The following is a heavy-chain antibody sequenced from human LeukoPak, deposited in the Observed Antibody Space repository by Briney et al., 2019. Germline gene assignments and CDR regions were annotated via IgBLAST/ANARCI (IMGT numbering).Heavy chain of an antibody. J-gene: IGHJ3*02. V-gene: IGHV4-38-2*01. CDR1: GFTFSDYY. CDR2: IFYLGST. CDR3: ASDRIEVDAFDI. D-gene: IGHD2-15*01. Sequence: GSLRLSCAASGFTFSDYYMSWIRQAPGKGLEWIGSIFYLGSTYYNSSLKSRVTISVDTSNNQFSLKLTSVTAADTAVYYCASDRIEVDAFDIWGQGTMVTVSS.